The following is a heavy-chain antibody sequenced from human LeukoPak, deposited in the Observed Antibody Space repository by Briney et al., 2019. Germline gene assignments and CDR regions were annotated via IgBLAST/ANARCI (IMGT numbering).Heavy chain of an antibody. CDR3: ARGGWNFFLYF. V-gene: IGHV3-48*03. D-gene: IGHD1-7*01. CDR1: GFTFSTYE. Sequence: GGSLRLSCAASGFTFSTYEMNWVRQAPGKGLEWVSYISSSGTPIYYTDSVKGRFTISRDNAKNSLYLQMNSLRAEDTAVYYCARGGWNFFLYFWGQGTLATVSS. CDR2: ISSSGTPI. J-gene: IGHJ4*02.